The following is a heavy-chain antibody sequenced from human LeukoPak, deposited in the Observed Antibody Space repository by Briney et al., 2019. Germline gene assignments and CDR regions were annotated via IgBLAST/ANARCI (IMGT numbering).Heavy chain of an antibody. CDR3: ARVKGGIAAAGNYFDY. J-gene: IGHJ4*02. CDR1: GFAFSSCA. V-gene: IGHV3-30-3*01. D-gene: IGHD6-13*01. Sequence: GRSPRLSCAASGFAFSSCAMHWVRQGPGKGLEWVALVSYDGGSKYYADSVKGRITISRDNSKNTLHLQMNSLRTEDTAVYYCARVKGGIAAAGNYFDYWGQGTLVTVSS. CDR2: VSYDGGSK.